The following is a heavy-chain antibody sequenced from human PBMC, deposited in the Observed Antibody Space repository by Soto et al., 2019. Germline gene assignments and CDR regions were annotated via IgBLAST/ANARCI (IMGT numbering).Heavy chain of an antibody. V-gene: IGHV1-18*01. D-gene: IGHD3-10*01. CDR2: ISAYNGNT. CDR3: ARATMVRGVIIFALDY. CDR1: GYTFTSYG. J-gene: IGHJ4*02. Sequence: ASVKVSCKASGYTFTSYGISWVRQAPGQGLEWMGWISAYNGNTNYAQKLQGRVTMTTDTSTSTAYMELRSLRSDDTAVYYCARATMVRGVIIFALDYWGQGTLVTAPQ.